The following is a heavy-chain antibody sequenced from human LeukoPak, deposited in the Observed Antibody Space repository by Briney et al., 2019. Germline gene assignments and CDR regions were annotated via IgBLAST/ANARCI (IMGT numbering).Heavy chain of an antibody. CDR2: IYSADSA. D-gene: IGHD3-22*01. CDR1: GFIVSSNY. J-gene: IGHJ4*02. V-gene: IGHV3-53*01. CDR3: ARRYYYDNSGYYYAVDY. Sequence: GGSLRLSCAVSGFIVSSNYMSWVRQAPGKGLEWVSVIYSADSAYYADSVKGRFAISRDNSKNTLYLQMNSLRTEDTAIYYCARRYYYDNSGYYYAVDYWGQGTLVTVSS.